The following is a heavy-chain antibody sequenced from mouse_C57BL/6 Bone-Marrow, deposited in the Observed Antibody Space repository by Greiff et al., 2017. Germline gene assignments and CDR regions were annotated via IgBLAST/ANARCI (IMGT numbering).Heavy chain of an antibody. Sequence: VQLQQSVAELVRPGASVKLSCTASGFNIKNTYMPWVKQRPEQGLEWIGRIDPANGNTTYAPKFQGKATITADTSSNTADLQLSSLTSEDTAIYYCARSYGFAYWGQGTLVTVSA. CDR1: GFNIKNTY. J-gene: IGHJ3*01. CDR3: ARSYGFAY. D-gene: IGHD1-1*01. V-gene: IGHV14-3*01. CDR2: IDPANGNT.